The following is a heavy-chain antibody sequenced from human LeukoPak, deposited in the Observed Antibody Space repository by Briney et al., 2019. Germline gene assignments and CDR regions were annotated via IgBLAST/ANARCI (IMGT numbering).Heavy chain of an antibody. CDR1: GYTFTGYY. Sequence: ASVKVSCKASGYTFTGYYMHWVRQAPGQGLEWMGWINPNSGGTTYAQNFQGRVTMTRDTSISTAYMELSRLRSDDTSVYYCARDRRGAYGDYATSYWGQGTLVTVSS. D-gene: IGHD4-17*01. CDR3: ARDRRGAYGDYATSY. J-gene: IGHJ4*02. CDR2: INPNSGGT. V-gene: IGHV1-2*02.